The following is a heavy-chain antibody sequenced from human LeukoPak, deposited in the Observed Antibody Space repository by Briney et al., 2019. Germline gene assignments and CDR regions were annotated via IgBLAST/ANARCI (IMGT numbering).Heavy chain of an antibody. J-gene: IGHJ4*02. CDR1: GFTFSTYT. CDR2: ISFDKNNK. CDR3: ARGIFSYSDKHLDY. V-gene: IGHV3-30-3*01. Sequence: PGRSLRLSCAASGFTFSTYTMHWVRQAPGKGLEWMASISFDKNNKYYADSVKGRFTISRDNSNNTLSLQMSSPRAEDTAGYYFARGIFSYSDKHLDYWGQGTLVTVSS. D-gene: IGHD3-22*01.